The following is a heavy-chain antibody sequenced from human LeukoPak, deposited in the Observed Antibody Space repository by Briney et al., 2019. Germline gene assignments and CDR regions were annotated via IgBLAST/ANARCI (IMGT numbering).Heavy chain of an antibody. CDR1: GGSFSGYY. CDR3: ARGDLKSGSN. Sequence: SETLSLTCAVYGGSFSGYYWSWIRQPPGKGLEWIGEINHSGSTNYNPSLKSRVTISVDTSKNQFSLTLSSVPAADTAVYYCARGDLKSGSNWGQGTLVTVSS. CDR2: INHSGST. D-gene: IGHD3-3*01. J-gene: IGHJ4*02. V-gene: IGHV4-34*01.